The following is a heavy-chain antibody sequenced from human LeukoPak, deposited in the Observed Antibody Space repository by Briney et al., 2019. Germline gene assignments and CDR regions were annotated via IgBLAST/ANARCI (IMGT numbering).Heavy chain of an antibody. CDR3: TATVTTVWGNY. J-gene: IGHJ4*02. CDR2: INPNSGGT. CDR1: GYTFTGYY. V-gene: IGHV1-2*02. Sequence: ASVKVSCKASGYTFTGYYMHWVRQAPGQGLEWMGWINPNSGGTNYAQKFQVRGTMTRDTSISTAYMELSRLRSDDTAVYYCTATVTTVWGNYWGQGTLVTVSS. D-gene: IGHD4-17*01.